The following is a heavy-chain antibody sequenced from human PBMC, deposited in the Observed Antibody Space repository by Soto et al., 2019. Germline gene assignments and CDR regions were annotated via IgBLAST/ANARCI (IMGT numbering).Heavy chain of an antibody. Sequence: ASVKVSCKTSGFTFSDFYMHWVRQAPGQGLEWMGLIHPNGRTTVCAQKFRGRLTVTRDTSTSTDYMELNSLTSEDRAVYFCARGSYFAVVGQEDIDYWGQGTLVTVSS. D-gene: IGHD3-3*01. CDR2: IHPNGRTT. CDR1: GFTFSDFY. CDR3: ARGSYFAVVGQEDIDY. J-gene: IGHJ4*02. V-gene: IGHV1-46*01.